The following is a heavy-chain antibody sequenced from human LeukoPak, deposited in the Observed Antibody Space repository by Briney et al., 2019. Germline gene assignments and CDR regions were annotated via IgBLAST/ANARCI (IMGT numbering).Heavy chain of an antibody. CDR1: GFTFSSYG. D-gene: IGHD3-22*01. CDR3: ARDGETYYYDSSGYYPDY. Sequence: QTGGSLRLSCAASGFTFSSYGMHWVRQAPGKGLEWVAVIWCDGSNKYYADSVKGRFTISRDNSKNTLYLQMNSLRAEDTAVYYCARDGETYYYDSSGYYPDYWGQGTLVTVSS. CDR2: IWCDGSNK. V-gene: IGHV3-33*01. J-gene: IGHJ4*02.